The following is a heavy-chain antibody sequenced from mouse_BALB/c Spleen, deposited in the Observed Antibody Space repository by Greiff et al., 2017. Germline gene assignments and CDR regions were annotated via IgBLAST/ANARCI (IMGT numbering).Heavy chain of an antibody. CDR2: IYPGGGYT. V-gene: IGHV1-63*02. CDR1: GYTFTNYW. Sequence: VQLQQSGAELVRPGTSVKISCKASGYTFTNYWLGWVKQRPGHGLEWIGDIYPGGGYTNYNEKFKGKATLTADTSSSTSYMQLSSLTSEDSAVYFCAREITTVVDHYYAMDYWGQGTSVTVSS. D-gene: IGHD1-1*01. CDR3: AREITTVVDHYYAMDY. J-gene: IGHJ4*01.